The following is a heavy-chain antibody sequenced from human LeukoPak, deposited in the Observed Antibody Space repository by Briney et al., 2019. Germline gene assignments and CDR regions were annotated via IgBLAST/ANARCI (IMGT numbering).Heavy chain of an antibody. V-gene: IGHV3-72*01. D-gene: IGHD1-1*01. CDR2: IRNKANSYTT. CDR1: GFIYSDHY. Sequence: GGSLRLSCAASGFIYSDHYMDWVRQAPGKGLEWVARIRNKANSYTTEYAASAKGRFTITRDDSENSVHLQMISLKTEDTAEYYCGRVRTGSGMDVWGQGATVTVSS. CDR3: GRVRTGSGMDV. J-gene: IGHJ6*02.